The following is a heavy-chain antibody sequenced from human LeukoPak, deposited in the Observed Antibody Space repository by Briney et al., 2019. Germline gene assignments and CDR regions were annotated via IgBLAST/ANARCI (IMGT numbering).Heavy chain of an antibody. CDR1: GYTFTSYA. CDR2: IIPIFGTA. V-gene: IGHV1-69*05. J-gene: IGHJ6*03. CDR3: ARETGSGGPHRYMDV. Sequence: GASVKVSCKASGYTFTSYAISWVRQAPGQGLEWMGGIIPIFGTANYAQKFQGRVTITTDESTSTAYMELSSLRSEDTAVYYCARETGSGGPHRYMDVWGKGTTVTVSS. D-gene: IGHD3-10*01.